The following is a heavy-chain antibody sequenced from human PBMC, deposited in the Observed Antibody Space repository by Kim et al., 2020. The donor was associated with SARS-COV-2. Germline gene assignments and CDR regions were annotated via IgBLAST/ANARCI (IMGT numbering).Heavy chain of an antibody. Sequence: GGSLRLSCAASGFTFSSYAMSWVRQAPGKGLEWVSAISGSGGSTYYADSVKGRFTISRDNSKNTLYLQMNSLRAEDTAVYYCAKVPAARPDWDYFDYWGQGTLVTVSS. CDR2: ISGSGGST. D-gene: IGHD6-6*01. CDR3: AKVPAARPDWDYFDY. V-gene: IGHV3-23*01. J-gene: IGHJ4*02. CDR1: GFTFSSYA.